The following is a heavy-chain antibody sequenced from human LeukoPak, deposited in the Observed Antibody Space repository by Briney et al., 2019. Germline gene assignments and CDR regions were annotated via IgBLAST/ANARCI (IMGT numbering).Heavy chain of an antibody. CDR3: ARDPPGMDYDFWSGYWNWFDP. CDR2: INPNSGGT. D-gene: IGHD3-3*01. J-gene: IGHJ5*02. Sequence: ASVKVSCKASGYTFTSYYMHWVRQAPGQGLEWMGWINPNSGGTNYAQKFQGRVTMTRDTSISTAYMELSRLRSDDTAVYYCARDPPGMDYDFWSGYWNWFDPRGQGTLVTVPS. V-gene: IGHV1-2*02. CDR1: GYTFTSYY.